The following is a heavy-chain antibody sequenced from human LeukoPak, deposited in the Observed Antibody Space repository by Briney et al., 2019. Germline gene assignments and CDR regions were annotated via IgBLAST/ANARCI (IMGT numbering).Heavy chain of an antibody. Sequence: ASVKVSCKASGGTFSSYAISWVRQAPGQGLEWMGGIIPIFGTANYAQKFQGRVTITADESTSTAYMELRSLRSDDTAVYYCARDGIVVGLDIWGQGTMVTVSS. J-gene: IGHJ3*02. CDR3: ARDGIVVGLDI. CDR1: GGTFSSYA. V-gene: IGHV1-69*13. CDR2: IIPIFGTA. D-gene: IGHD3-22*01.